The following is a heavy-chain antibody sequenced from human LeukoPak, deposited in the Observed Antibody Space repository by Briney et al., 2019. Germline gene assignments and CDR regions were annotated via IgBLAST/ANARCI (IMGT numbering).Heavy chain of an antibody. D-gene: IGHD2-2*01. V-gene: IGHV1-18*01. J-gene: IGHJ6*02. CDR3: ARDLDILVALAAPRHYGMDV. CDR1: GYTFTSYD. Sequence: ASVKVSCKACGYTFTSYDINWVRQAPGQGLEWMGWVSGYNGNTNYAQKFEGRVAMTTDTSASTAYMELRSLRSDDTAVYYCARDLDILVALAAPRHYGMDVWGQGTTVTVSS. CDR2: VSGYNGNT.